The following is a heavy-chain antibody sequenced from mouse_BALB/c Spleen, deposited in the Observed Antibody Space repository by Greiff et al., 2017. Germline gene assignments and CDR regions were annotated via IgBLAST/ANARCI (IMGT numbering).Heavy chain of an antibody. CDR3: AGGLRFFDD. V-gene: IGHV3-2*02. CDR1: GYSITSDYA. Sequence: EVKLMESGPGLVKPSQSLSLTCTVTGYSITSDYAWNWIRQFPGNKLEWMGYISYSGSTSYNPSLKSRISITRDTSKNQFFLQLNSVTTEDTATYYCAGGLRFFDDWGQGTTLTVSS. CDR2: ISYSGST. J-gene: IGHJ2*01. D-gene: IGHD2-4*01.